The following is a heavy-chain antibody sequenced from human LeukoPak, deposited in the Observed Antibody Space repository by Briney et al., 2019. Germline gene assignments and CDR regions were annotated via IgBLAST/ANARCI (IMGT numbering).Heavy chain of an antibody. Sequence: PSETLSLTCTVSGDSISNYYWNWIRQPPGKGLEWVGYIYFSGSTNYRPSLKSRVTISVDTSKNQFSLRLNSVTAADTAVYYCASVDGTAYYAMDVWGQGTTVTVSS. CDR3: ASVDGTAYYAMDV. D-gene: IGHD2-21*02. J-gene: IGHJ6*02. V-gene: IGHV4-59*01. CDR1: GDSISNYY. CDR2: IYFSGST.